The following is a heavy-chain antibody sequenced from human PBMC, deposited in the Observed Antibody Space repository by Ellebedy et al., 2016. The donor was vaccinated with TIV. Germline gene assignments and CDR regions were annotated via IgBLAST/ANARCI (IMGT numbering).Heavy chain of an antibody. D-gene: IGHD4-17*01. Sequence: GESLKISCAASGFTFSSFAMSWVRQAPGKGLEWLSTIGVSGGNTFYADSVKGRFTISRDSSKTTLYLQMNRLRAEDTAVYYCAKRDYGFDHWGQGTLVTVSS. CDR2: IGVSGGNT. CDR1: GFTFSSFA. V-gene: IGHV3-23*01. CDR3: AKRDYGFDH. J-gene: IGHJ4*02.